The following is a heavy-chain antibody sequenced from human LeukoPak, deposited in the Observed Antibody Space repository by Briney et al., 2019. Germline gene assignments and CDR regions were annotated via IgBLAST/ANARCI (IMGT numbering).Heavy chain of an antibody. CDR2: IYYSGST. CDR3: SRRCDYGGKWNWFDP. CDR1: GGSISSSSYY. Sequence: ASETLSLTCTVSGGSISSSSYYWGWIRQPPGKGLEWIGSIYYSGSTYYNPSLKSRVTISVDTSKNQFSLKLSSGTAADTAGYYCSRRCDYGGKWNWFDPWGQGTMVTVSS. J-gene: IGHJ5*02. D-gene: IGHD4-23*01. V-gene: IGHV4-39*01.